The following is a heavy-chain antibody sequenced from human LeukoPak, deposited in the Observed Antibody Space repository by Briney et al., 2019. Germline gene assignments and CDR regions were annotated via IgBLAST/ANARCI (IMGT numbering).Heavy chain of an antibody. CDR3: ARPDPRTLSGSYQYEAGAFDI. J-gene: IGHJ3*02. V-gene: IGHV1-69*05. D-gene: IGHD1-26*01. Sequence: SVKVSCKASGYTFTSYAISWVRQAPGQGLEWMGRIIPIFGTANYAQKFQGRVTITTDESTSTAYMELSSLRSEDTAVYYCARPDPRTLSGSYQYEAGAFDIWGQGTMVTVSS. CDR2: IIPIFGTA. CDR1: GYTFTSYA.